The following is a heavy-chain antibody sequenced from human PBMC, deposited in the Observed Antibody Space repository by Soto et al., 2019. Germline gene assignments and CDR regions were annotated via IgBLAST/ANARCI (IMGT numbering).Heavy chain of an antibody. V-gene: IGHV1-18*01. CDR1: GYTFTSYG. D-gene: IGHD6-13*01. Sequence: QVQLVQSGAEVKKPGASVKVSCKASGYTFTSYGIIWVRQAPGQGLEWMGWISAYNGNTNYAQKLQGRVTMTTDTSTSTAYMELRSLRSDDTAVYYCARDPAGIAAAGNNWFDPWGQGTLVTVSS. J-gene: IGHJ5*02. CDR2: ISAYNGNT. CDR3: ARDPAGIAAAGNNWFDP.